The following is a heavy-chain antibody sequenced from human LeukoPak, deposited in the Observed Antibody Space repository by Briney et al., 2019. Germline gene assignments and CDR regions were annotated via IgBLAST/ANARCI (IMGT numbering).Heavy chain of an antibody. J-gene: IGHJ4*02. CDR1: GFTFSSYA. CDR3: AKAGIAAAGTLGY. V-gene: IGHV3-9*01. Sequence: GGSLRLSCAASGFTFSSYAMSWVRQAPGKGLEWVSGISWNSGSIGYADSVKGRFTISRDNAKNSLYLQMNSLRAEDTALYYCAKAGIAAAGTLGYWGQGTLVTVSS. CDR2: ISWNSGSI. D-gene: IGHD6-13*01.